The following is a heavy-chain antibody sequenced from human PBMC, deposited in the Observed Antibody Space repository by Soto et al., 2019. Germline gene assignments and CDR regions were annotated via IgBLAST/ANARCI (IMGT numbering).Heavy chain of an antibody. V-gene: IGHV4-31*03. CDR1: GGSISSGGYY. CDR3: ARVYSSGWYYFDY. CDR2: IYYSGST. J-gene: IGHJ4*02. Sequence: SETLSLTCTVSGGSISSGGYYWSWIRQHPGKGLEWIGYIYYSGSTYYNPSLKSRVTISVDTSKNQFSPKLSSVTAADTAVYYCARVYSSGWYYFDYWGQGTLVTVSS. D-gene: IGHD6-19*01.